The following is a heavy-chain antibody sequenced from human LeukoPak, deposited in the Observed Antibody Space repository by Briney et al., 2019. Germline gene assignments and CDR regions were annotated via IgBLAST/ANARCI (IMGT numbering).Heavy chain of an antibody. D-gene: IGHD2-15*01. CDR2: ISSSSYI. CDR1: GFTFSSYS. CDR3: ASIYCSGGSCYD. V-gene: IGHV3-21*01. J-gene: IGHJ4*02. Sequence: GGSLRLSCAASGFTFSSYSMNWVRQAPGKGLEWVSSISSSSYIYYADSVKGRFTISRDNAKNSLYLQMDSLRAEDTAVYYCASIYCSGGSCYDWGQGTLVTVSS.